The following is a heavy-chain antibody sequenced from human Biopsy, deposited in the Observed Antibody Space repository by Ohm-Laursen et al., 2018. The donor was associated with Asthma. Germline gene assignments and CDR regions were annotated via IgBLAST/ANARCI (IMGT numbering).Heavy chain of an antibody. J-gene: IGHJ4*02. CDR2: THYSGST. D-gene: IGHD5-12*01. V-gene: IGHV4-39*01. CDR1: GASIRGSGSY. Sequence: TLSLTCTVSGASIRGSGSYWAWIRQAPGKGPEWIGTTHYSGSTFYKPPLRSRVTMSLDTSTNHFSLRLRSVTATDTAVYYCASPVNRAFGGYEWAAVFDYWGQGILVTVSS. CDR3: ASPVNRAFGGYEWAAVFDY.